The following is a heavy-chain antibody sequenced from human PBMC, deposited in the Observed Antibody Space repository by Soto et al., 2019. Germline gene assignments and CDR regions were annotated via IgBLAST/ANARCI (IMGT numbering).Heavy chain of an antibody. V-gene: IGHV4-30-2*01. CDR1: GGSISSGGYS. D-gene: IGHD2-2*01. CDR2: IYHSGST. J-gene: IGHJ5*02. Sequence: NPSETLSLTCAVSGGSISSGGYSWSWIRQPPGKGLEWIGYIYHSGSTYYNPSLKSRVTISVDRSKNQFSLKLSSVTAADTAVYYCAGGYCSSTSCPGGWFDPWGQGTLVTVSS. CDR3: AGGYCSSTSCPGGWFDP.